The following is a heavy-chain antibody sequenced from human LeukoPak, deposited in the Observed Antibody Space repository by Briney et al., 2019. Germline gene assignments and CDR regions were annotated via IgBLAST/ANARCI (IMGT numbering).Heavy chain of an antibody. CDR3: AKDATPGNSIWDYFAF. CDR2: IGSTDI. J-gene: IGHJ4*02. CDR1: GFTFNICA. D-gene: IGHD1-7*01. Sequence: GSLSLSCAASGFTFNICAMSWVRQAPGKGLEWVSSIGSTDIYYADSVKGRFTVSRDNSKNTLYLHLNSLRAEDSAVYYCAKDATPGNSIWDYFAFWGQGTVVTVSS. V-gene: IGHV3-23*01.